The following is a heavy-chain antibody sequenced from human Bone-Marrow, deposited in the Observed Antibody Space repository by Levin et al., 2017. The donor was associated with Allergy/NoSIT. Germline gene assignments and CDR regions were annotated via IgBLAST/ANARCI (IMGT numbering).Heavy chain of an antibody. D-gene: IGHD5-12*01. CDR2: MNPNNGNT. Sequence: ASVKVSCKASGYTFTNYDIHWVRQATGQGLEWMGWMNPNNGNTGYGQKFQGRVIMTRNTSKSTAYMELSSLRSEDTAVYYCATSGPHAFDMWGQRALDLWGQGTVVTVS. V-gene: IGHV1-8*01. J-gene: IGHJ3*01. CDR3: ATSGPHAFDMWGQRALDL. CDR1: GYTFTNYD.